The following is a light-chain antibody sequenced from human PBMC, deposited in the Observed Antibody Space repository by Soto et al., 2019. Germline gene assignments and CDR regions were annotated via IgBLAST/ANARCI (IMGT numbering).Light chain of an antibody. J-gene: IGKJ1*01. Sequence: EIVLTQSPGTLSLSPGERATLACRASQIVSSNLAWYQQKPGQAPRLLIYGASNRATGIPDRFSGSGSGTDFTLTISRLEPEDFAVYYCQQYGSSGTFGQGTKVDIK. V-gene: IGKV3-20*01. CDR3: QQYGSSGT. CDR1: QIVSSN. CDR2: GAS.